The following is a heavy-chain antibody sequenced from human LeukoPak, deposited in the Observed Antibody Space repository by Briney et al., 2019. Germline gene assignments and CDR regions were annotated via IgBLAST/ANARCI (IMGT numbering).Heavy chain of an antibody. CDR2: IRSKANDATP. V-gene: IGHV3-49*03. D-gene: IGHD6-19*01. CDR3: TTDGGWLGIDY. Sequence: GGSLRLSCAGYGFTFRDFGLTWFRQAPGKGLEWVGFIRSKANDATPQYAASVKGRFIISRDDSKSIAYLQMNSLKTEDTAVYYCTTDGGWLGIDYWGQGTLVTVSS. CDR1: GFTFRDFG. J-gene: IGHJ4*02.